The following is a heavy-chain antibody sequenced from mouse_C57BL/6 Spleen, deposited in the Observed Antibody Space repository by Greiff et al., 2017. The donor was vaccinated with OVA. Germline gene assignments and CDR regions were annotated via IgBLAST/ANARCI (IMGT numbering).Heavy chain of an antibody. V-gene: IGHV1-52*01. CDR2: IDPSDSET. J-gene: IGHJ4*01. CDR3: ARQLRLPHYAMDY. CDR1: GYTFTSYW. Sequence: QVQLQQPGAELVRPGSSVKLSCKASGYTFTSYWMHWVKQRPIQGLEWIGNIDPSDSETHYNQKFKDKATLTVDKSSSTAYMQLSSLTSEDSAVYYCARQLRLPHYAMDYWGQGTSVTVSS. D-gene: IGHD3-2*02.